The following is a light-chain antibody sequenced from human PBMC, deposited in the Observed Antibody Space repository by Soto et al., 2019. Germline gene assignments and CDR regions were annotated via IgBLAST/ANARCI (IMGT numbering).Light chain of an antibody. CDR2: VNS. V-gene: IGLV1-40*01. Sequence: QSVLTQPSSVSGAPGQRVTISCTGSSSNIGAGYDVHWYQQLPGTAPKLLIYVNSNRPSGVPDRFSGSKSGTSASLAITGLQAEDEADYYYQSYDCSLSSWVFGGGTKLTVL. CDR3: QSYDCSLSSWV. J-gene: IGLJ3*02. CDR1: SSNIGAGYD.